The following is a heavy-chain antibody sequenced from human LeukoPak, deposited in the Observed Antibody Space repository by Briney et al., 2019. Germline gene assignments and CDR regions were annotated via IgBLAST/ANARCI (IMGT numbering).Heavy chain of an antibody. V-gene: IGHV3-30*02. CDR2: INDDGRYK. Sequence: GGSLRLSCAASGFTFTSYGMFWVRQAPGKGLEWVAAINDDGRYKYYADSVKGRFTISRDNSKNTLYVQMNSLRLEDTAVYHCAKRITSGGWYFDLWSRGTLVIVSS. D-gene: IGHD6-13*01. CDR3: AKRITSGGWYFDL. CDR1: GFTFTSYG. J-gene: IGHJ2*01.